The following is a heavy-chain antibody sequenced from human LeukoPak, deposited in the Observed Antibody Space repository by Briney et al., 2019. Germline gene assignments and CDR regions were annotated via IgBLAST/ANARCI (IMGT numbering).Heavy chain of an antibody. J-gene: IGHJ4*02. V-gene: IGHV4-4*07. Sequence: SETLSLTCTVSGGSISSYYWSWIRQPAGKGLEWIGRIYTSGSTNYNPSLKSRVTMSVDTSKNQFSLKLSSVTAADTAVYYCARLPAIPYDYVWGTDLQDYWGQGTLVTVSS. CDR3: ARLPAIPYDYVWGTDLQDY. CDR1: GGSISSYY. CDR2: IYTSGST. D-gene: IGHD3-16*01.